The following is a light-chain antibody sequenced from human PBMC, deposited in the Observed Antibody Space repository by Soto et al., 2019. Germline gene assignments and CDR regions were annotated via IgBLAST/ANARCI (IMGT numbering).Light chain of an antibody. CDR1: ESISSW. CDR3: QQYNNYWT. Sequence: DIQMTQSPSTLSASVGDRVTITCRASESISSWLAWYQQKPGKAPKLLIYKASSLESGVPSRFSGSGSGTEFTITISRLQPDDFATYYCQQYNNYWTCGQGTTVELE. CDR2: KAS. J-gene: IGKJ1*01. V-gene: IGKV1-5*03.